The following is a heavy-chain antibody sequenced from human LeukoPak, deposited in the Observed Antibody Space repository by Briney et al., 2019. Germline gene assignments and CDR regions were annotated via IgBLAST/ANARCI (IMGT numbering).Heavy chain of an antibody. J-gene: IGHJ4*02. V-gene: IGHV1-18*01. D-gene: IGHD2-2*01. CDR2: VSGYTGNT. CDR3: ARGEVSASLYYFDF. CDR1: GYTFTTYG. Sequence: GASVKVSCKTSGYTFTTYGLSWVRQAPGQGLEWMGWVSGYTGNTNYAERFQGRVTMTTDTSTTTVYMELTSLRSDDTAVYYCARGEVSASLYYFDFWGQGTLVTVS.